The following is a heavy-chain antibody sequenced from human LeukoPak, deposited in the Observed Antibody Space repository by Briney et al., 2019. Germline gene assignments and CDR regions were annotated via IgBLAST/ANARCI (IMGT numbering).Heavy chain of an antibody. V-gene: IGHV1-45*02. CDR3: ARSPFSGDDDAFDI. CDR2: ITPFNGNT. J-gene: IGHJ3*02. Sequence: SVKVSCKASGYTFTYRYLHWVRQAPGQALEWMGWITPFNGNTNYAQQFQDRVTITRDRSRNAVYMELNSLRFEDTAMYYCARSPFSGDDDAFDIWGQGTMVTVSS. CDR1: GYTFTYRY. D-gene: IGHD5-12*01.